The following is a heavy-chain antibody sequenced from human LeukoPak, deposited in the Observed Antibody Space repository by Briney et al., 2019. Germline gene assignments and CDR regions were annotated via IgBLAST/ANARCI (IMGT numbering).Heavy chain of an antibody. J-gene: IGHJ4*02. Sequence: PGGSLRLSCAASGFAFSSYWMSWVRQAPGKGLEWVANIKHDGSEKYYVDSVKGRFTISRDNAQNSLYLQMNSLGAEDTAVYYCARDLPKGPYGSGSHFDYWGQGTLVTVSS. D-gene: IGHD3-10*01. V-gene: IGHV3-7*01. CDR2: IKHDGSEK. CDR3: ARDLPKGPYGSGSHFDY. CDR1: GFAFSSYW.